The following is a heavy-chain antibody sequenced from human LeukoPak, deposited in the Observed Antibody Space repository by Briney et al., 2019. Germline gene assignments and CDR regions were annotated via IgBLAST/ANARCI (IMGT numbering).Heavy chain of an antibody. J-gene: IGHJ6*03. CDR2: INSDGSST. D-gene: IGHD3-22*01. CDR3: ARSASYDSTSYYIYYFLDV. Sequence: PGGSLRLSCAASGFTFSSYWMHWVRQAPGKGLVWVSRINSDGSSTSYADSVKGRFTISRDSSKNTLYLQMSSLRAEDTAVYYCARSASYDSTSYYIYYFLDVWGKGTTVTISS. CDR1: GFTFSSYW. V-gene: IGHV3-74*01.